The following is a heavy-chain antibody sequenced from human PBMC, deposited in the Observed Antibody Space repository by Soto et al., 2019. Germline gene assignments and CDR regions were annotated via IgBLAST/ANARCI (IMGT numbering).Heavy chain of an antibody. CDR3: AAELSFGKLSVV. Sequence: QVQVVQSGVEVRRPGSSVKVSCKASGDTFKNCVISWVRQAPGQGLEWIGGIIPLFGTTDFAQRFQGRLTITPDESTTTAYRELSSLRSEDTATYYLAAELSFGKLSVVGGQGTTVSVSS. CDR2: IIPLFGTT. V-gene: IGHV1-69*01. J-gene: IGHJ6*02. D-gene: IGHD3-10*01. CDR1: GDTFKNCV.